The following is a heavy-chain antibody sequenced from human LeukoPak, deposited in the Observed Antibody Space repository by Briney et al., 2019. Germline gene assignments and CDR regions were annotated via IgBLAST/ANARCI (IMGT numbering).Heavy chain of an antibody. CDR2: IYTSGST. V-gene: IGHV4-4*07. J-gene: IGHJ3*02. CDR1: GGSFSSYY. Sequence: PSETLSLTCAVYGGSFSSYYWSWIRQPAGKGLEWIGRIYTSGSTNYNPSLKSRVTMSVDTSKNQFSLKLSSVTAADTAVYYCARDPRDEVNAFDIWGQGTMVTVSS. CDR3: ARDPRDEVNAFDI.